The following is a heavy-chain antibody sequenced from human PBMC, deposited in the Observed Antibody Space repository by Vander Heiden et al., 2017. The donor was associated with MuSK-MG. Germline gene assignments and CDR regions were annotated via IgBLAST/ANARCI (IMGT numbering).Heavy chain of an antibody. D-gene: IGHD6-6*01. V-gene: IGHV3-30*04. CDR3: ARDRFHSSFWTYYYYGMDV. J-gene: IGHJ6*02. CDR2: ISYDGENI. Sequence: QVQLVESGGGVVQPGSSLSLSCQAPGFTFGTNAMHWVRQAPGKGLEWVAVISYDGENIYYADSVKGRFIISRDTSKNTLSLQMNSLTTEDTALYYCARDRFHSSFWTYYYYGMDVWGQGTAVTVSS. CDR1: GFTFGTNA.